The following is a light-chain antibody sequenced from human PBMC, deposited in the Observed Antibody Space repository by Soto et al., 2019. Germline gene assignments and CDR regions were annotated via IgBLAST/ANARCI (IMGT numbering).Light chain of an antibody. V-gene: IGLV2-14*01. CDR3: SAFTSSDTDV. CDR1: SSDVGFSNY. CDR2: EVS. J-gene: IGLJ1*01. Sequence: QSALTQPASVSGSPGQSITISCTGTSSDVGFSNYVYWYQQHPGKAPKLMIAEVSNRPSGVSSRFSGSKSGNTASLTISGLQAEDEADYYRSAFTSSDTDVFGSGTKLTVL.